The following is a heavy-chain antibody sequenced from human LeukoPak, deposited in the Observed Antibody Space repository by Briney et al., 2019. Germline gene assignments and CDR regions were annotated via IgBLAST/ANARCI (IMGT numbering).Heavy chain of an antibody. D-gene: IGHD3-10*02. V-gene: IGHV3-48*03. J-gene: IGHJ6*04. CDR3: AEHGITMIGGV. CDR2: VSSSGSTI. CDR1: GFTFSSYE. Sequence: GGSLRLSCAASGFTFSSYEMNWVRQAPGKGLEWVSYVSSSGSTIYYADSVKGRFTISRDNAKNSLYLQMNSLRAEDTAVYYCAEHGITMIGGVWGKGTTVTISS.